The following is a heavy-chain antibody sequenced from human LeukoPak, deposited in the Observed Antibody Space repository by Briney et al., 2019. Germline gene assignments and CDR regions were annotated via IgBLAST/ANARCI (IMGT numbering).Heavy chain of an antibody. V-gene: IGHV4-39*02. CDR3: ARDYDILTGSSAVDY. Sequence: HPSETLSLTCTVSGGSISSSSYYWGWIRQPPGKGLEWIGSIYYSGSTYYNPSLKSRVTISVDTSKNQFSLKLSSVTAADTAEYYCARDYDILTGSSAVDYWGQGTLVTVSS. CDR1: GGSISSSSYY. J-gene: IGHJ4*02. D-gene: IGHD3-9*01. CDR2: IYYSGST.